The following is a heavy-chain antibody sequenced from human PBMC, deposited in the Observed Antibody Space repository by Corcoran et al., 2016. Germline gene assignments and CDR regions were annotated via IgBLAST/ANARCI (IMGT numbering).Heavy chain of an antibody. Sequence: EVQLVESGGGLVQPGGSLRLSCAASGFTFSSYWMSWVRQAPGKGLEWVANIKQDGSNKYYVDSVKGRFTISRDNAKNSLYLQVNTLRAEDTAIYYCARSIDYYCALDVWGQGTTVTVSS. CDR3: ARSIDYYCALDV. J-gene: IGHJ6*02. V-gene: IGHV3-7*01. CDR2: IKQDGSNK. CDR1: GFTFSSYW. D-gene: IGHD3-16*02.